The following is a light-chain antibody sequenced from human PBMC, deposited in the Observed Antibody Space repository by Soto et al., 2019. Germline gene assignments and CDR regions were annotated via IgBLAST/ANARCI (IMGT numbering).Light chain of an antibody. Sequence: DIRMTHSPASVSANVRDRVTIPCRASQSISSYLNWYQQKPGKAPKLLIYAASSLQSGVPSRFSGSGSGTDFTLTISSLQPEDFATYYCQQSYSTLWTFGQGSKVDIK. CDR1: QSISSY. CDR2: AAS. V-gene: IGKV1-39*01. CDR3: QQSYSTLWT. J-gene: IGKJ1*01.